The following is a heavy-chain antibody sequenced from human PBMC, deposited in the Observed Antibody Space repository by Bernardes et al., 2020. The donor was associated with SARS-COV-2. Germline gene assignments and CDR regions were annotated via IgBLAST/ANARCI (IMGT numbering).Heavy chain of an antibody. CDR1: GFTFDDYA. CDR3: ANFGAAAGRPNDY. Sequence: GGSLRLSCAASGFTFDDYAMHWVRQAPGKGLEWVSGISWNSGSIGYADSVKGRFTISRDNAKNSLYLQMNSLRAEDTALYYCANFGAAAGRPNDYWGQGTLVTVSS. V-gene: IGHV3-9*01. J-gene: IGHJ4*02. D-gene: IGHD6-13*01. CDR2: ISWNSGSI.